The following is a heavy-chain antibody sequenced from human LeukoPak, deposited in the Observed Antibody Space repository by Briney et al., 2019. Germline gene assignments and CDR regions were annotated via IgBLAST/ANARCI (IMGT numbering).Heavy chain of an antibody. J-gene: IGHJ1*01. CDR2: IYHSGST. V-gene: IGHV4-4*02. CDR3: ASRFSTLQYFQH. Sequence: PSETLSLTCAVSGGSISSSNWWSWVRQPPGKGLEWIGEIYHSGSTNYNPSLKSRVTISVDKSKNQFSLKLSSVTAADTAVYYCASRFSTLQYFQHWGQGTLVTVSS. CDR1: GGSISSSNW.